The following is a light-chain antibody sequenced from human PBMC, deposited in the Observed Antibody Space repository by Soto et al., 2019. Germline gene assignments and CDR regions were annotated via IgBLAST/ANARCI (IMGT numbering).Light chain of an antibody. V-gene: IGKV1-5*01. CDR3: QQYNSYPPLT. CDR2: DAS. Sequence: DIQMTQSPSTLSASVGDRVTITCRASQSISSWLAWYQQKPGKAPKLLIYDASSLESGVPSRFSGSGSGTEFTLTISSLQPDDFATYYRQQYNSYPPLTFGGGTKVEIK. J-gene: IGKJ4*01. CDR1: QSISSW.